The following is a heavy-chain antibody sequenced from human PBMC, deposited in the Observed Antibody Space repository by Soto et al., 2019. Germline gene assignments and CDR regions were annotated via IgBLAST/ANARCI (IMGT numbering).Heavy chain of an antibody. CDR2: IVVGSGNT. J-gene: IGHJ4*02. V-gene: IGHV1-58*01. Sequence: GASVKVSCKASGFTFTSSAVQWVRQARGQRLEWIGWIVVGSGNTNYAQKFQERVTITRDMSTSTAYMELSSLRSEDTAVYYCAADSTLVGATIFDYWGQGTLVTVSS. CDR1: GFTFTSSA. CDR3: AADSTLVGATIFDY. D-gene: IGHD1-26*01.